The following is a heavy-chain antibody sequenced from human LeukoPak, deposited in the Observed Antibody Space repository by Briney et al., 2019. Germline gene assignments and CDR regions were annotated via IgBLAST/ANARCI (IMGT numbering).Heavy chain of an antibody. CDR2: IYYSGST. D-gene: IGHD5-12*01. CDR1: GGSISSYY. Sequence: SETLSLTCTVSGGSISSYYWSWIRQPPGKGLEWLGYIYYSGSTNYNPSLKSRVTISVDTSKNQFSLKLSSVTAADTAVYYCARDHDSGYTVGLRDWGQGTLVTVSS. J-gene: IGHJ4*02. CDR3: ARDHDSGYTVGLRD. V-gene: IGHV4-59*01.